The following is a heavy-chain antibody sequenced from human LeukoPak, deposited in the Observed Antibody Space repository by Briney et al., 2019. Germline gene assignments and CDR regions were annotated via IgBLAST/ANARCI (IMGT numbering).Heavy chain of an antibody. CDR1: GFTFSSYW. V-gene: IGHV3-30*18. CDR3: AKASLRYFDWFSDY. Sequence: PGGSLRLSCAASGFTFSSYWMHWVRQAPGKGLEWVAVISYDGSNKYYADSVKGRFTISRDNSRDTLHLQMNSLRAEDTAVYSCAKASLRYFDWFSDYWGQGTLVTVSS. CDR2: ISYDGSNK. D-gene: IGHD3-9*01. J-gene: IGHJ4*02.